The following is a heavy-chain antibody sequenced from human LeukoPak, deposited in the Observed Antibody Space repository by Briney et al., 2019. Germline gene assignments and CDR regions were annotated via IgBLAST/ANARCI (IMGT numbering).Heavy chain of an antibody. CDR3: ANYGDYQYFDY. V-gene: IGHV3-30*18. CDR1: GFTFINYG. J-gene: IGHJ4*02. CDR2: ISYDGTNK. D-gene: IGHD4-17*01. Sequence: GESLRLSCAASGFTFINYGMHWVRQAPGKGLEWVAVISYDGTNKYYADSVKGRFTISRDNSKNTLYLQMNSLKTDDTAVYYCANYGDYQYFDYWGQGTPVTVSS.